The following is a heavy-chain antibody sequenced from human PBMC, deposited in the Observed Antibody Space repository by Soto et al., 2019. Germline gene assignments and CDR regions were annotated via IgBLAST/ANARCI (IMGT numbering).Heavy chain of an antibody. CDR3: ASGKSQMSQDRMGFFYYMDV. D-gene: IGHD1-1*01. CDR1: GAAFSNYT. CDR2: VIPLLDAS. V-gene: IGHV1-69*08. J-gene: IGHJ6*03. Sequence: QVQLVQSGADVKKPGSSVKISCTAFGAAFSNYTFTWVRRAPGQGLEWVGRVIPLLDASNYAEKFQNRVTISADRSTSTVYMELSGLRCEDSAIYYCASGKSQMSQDRMGFFYYMDVWGKGTTVTVSS.